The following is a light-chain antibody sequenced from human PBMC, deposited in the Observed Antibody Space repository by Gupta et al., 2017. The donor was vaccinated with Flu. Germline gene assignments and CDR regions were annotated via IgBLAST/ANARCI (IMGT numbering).Light chain of an antibody. CDR3: QYHASINSVGV. J-gene: IGLJ2*01. CDR1: SGSIATNY. CDR2: DDN. V-gene: IGLV6-57*01. Sequence: NFMLTQPHSVSESPGKTVTISCTRTSGSIATNYVQWYQQRPGSSPTTVIYDDNQRFSGVPDRFSGAFASSSTSASRNLTVPKTEEEADDDCQYHASINSVGVFGGGTKLTVL.